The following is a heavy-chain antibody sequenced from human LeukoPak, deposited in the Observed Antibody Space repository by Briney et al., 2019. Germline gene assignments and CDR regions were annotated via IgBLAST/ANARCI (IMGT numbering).Heavy chain of an antibody. D-gene: IGHD6-6*01. CDR3: VRESTAARSFLY. Sequence: PGRPLRLSCAASGFTCSNCAMHWVRQAPGKGPKWVAVISYDGSNKYYADSVKGRFTISRDNPKNTLYLQMNSLRAEDTAVYYCVRESTAARSFLYWGQGTLVTVSS. J-gene: IGHJ4*02. CDR1: GFTCSNCA. V-gene: IGHV3-30-3*01. CDR2: ISYDGSNK.